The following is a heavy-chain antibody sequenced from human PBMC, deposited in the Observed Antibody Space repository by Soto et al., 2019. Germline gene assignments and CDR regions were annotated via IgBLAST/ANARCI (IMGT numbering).Heavy chain of an antibody. Sequence: QVQLQESGPGLVKPSQTLSLTCTVSGGSISSGGYYWSWIRQHPGKGLEWIGYIYYSGSTYYNPSLKSRVTISVDTSKNQFSLKLSSVTAADTAVYYCARGPLGDYYYYGMDVWGQGTTVTVSS. CDR1: GGSISSGGYY. J-gene: IGHJ6*02. CDR3: ARGPLGDYYYYGMDV. V-gene: IGHV4-31*03. CDR2: IYYSGST. D-gene: IGHD1-26*01.